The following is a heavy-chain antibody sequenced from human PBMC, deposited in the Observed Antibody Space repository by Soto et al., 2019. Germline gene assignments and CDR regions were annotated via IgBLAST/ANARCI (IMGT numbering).Heavy chain of an antibody. V-gene: IGHV1-69*12. Sequence: QVQLVQSGAEVKKPGSSVKVSCKASGGTFSSYAISWVRQAPGQGLEWMGGIIPIFGTANYAQKFQGRVTITADESTSTAYMERSSLRSEDTAVYYCARGSVVTLNYYYYGMDVWGQGTTVTVSS. D-gene: IGHD2-15*01. J-gene: IGHJ6*02. CDR3: ARGSVVTLNYYYYGMDV. CDR2: IIPIFGTA. CDR1: GGTFSSYA.